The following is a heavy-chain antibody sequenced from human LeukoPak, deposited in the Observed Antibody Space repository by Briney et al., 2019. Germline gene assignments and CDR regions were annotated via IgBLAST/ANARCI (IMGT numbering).Heavy chain of an antibody. CDR3: ARERGYNWNPVDY. CDR1: GGSISSGSYY. V-gene: IGHV4-61*02. Sequence: SETLSLTCAVSGGSISSGSYYWSWIRQPAGKGLEWIGRIYTSGSTNYNPSLKSRVTMSVDTSKNQFSLKLSSVTAADTAVYYCARERGYNWNPVDYWGQGTLVTVSS. CDR2: IYTSGST. J-gene: IGHJ4*02. D-gene: IGHD1-20*01.